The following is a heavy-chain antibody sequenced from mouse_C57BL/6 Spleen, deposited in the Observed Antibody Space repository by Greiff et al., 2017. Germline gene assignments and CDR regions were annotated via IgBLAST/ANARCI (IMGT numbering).Heavy chain of an antibody. J-gene: IGHJ3*01. Sequence: VQLKQSGPELVKPGASVKISCKASGYAFSSSWMNWVKQRPGKGLEWIGRLYPGDGDTNYNGKFKGKATLTADKSSSTAYMQLSSLTSEDSAVYFCARSGDYYGSSYEGFAYWGQGTLVTVSA. V-gene: IGHV1-82*01. D-gene: IGHD1-1*01. CDR3: ARSGDYYGSSYEGFAY. CDR2: LYPGDGDT. CDR1: GYAFSSSW.